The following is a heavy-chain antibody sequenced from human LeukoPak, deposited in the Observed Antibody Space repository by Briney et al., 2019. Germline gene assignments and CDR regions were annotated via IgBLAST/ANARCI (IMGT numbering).Heavy chain of an antibody. J-gene: IGHJ4*02. V-gene: IGHV1-46*04. Sequence: ASVKVSCKASGYTFTSYHIHWVRQSPGQGLEWMGGIDPSDGTTSYAQNLQGKITLTRDTSAGTVYLELSSLRSEATAVYYCVRGLYLRYFDYWGQGTLVTVSS. D-gene: IGHD4/OR15-4a*01. CDR1: GYTFTSYH. CDR2: IDPSDGTT. CDR3: VRGLYLRYFDY.